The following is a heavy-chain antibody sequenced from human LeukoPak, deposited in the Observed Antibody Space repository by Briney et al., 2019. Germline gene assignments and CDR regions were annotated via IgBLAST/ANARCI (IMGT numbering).Heavy chain of an antibody. CDR2: IIPIFGTA. V-gene: IGHV1-69*13. J-gene: IGHJ4*02. D-gene: IGHD1-26*01. CDR1: GGTFSSYA. CDR3: ARDPDISGSLGGDYFDY. Sequence: ASVQVSCKASGGTFSSYAISWVRQAPGQGLEWMGGIIPIFGTANYAQKFQGRVTITADESTSTAYMELSSLRSEDTAVYYCARDPDISGSLGGDYFDYWGQGTLVTVSS.